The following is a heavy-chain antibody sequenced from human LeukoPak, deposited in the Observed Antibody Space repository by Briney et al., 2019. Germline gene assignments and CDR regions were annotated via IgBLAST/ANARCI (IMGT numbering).Heavy chain of an antibody. CDR3: ATGLEWLLYGFFDH. CDR1: GDTFTELS. J-gene: IGHJ4*02. CDR2: FHPEDGDT. D-gene: IGHD3-3*01. Sequence: ASVTVSCKVSGDTFTELSMHWVRQAPGKGLEWMGGFHPEDGDTIYAQTLQGRVTITKDTSTGTAYMELSSLRSEDTAVYYCATGLEWLLYGFFDHWGEGTLVTVSS. V-gene: IGHV1-24*01.